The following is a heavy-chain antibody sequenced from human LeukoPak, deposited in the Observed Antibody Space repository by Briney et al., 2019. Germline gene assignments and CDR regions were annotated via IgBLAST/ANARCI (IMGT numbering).Heavy chain of an antibody. CDR2: INQAGSAK. CDR1: GFTFSNYW. CDR3: TRGDPDF. D-gene: IGHD3/OR15-3a*01. J-gene: IGHJ4*02. V-gene: IGHV3-7*01. Sequence: PGGSLRPSCAASGFTFSNYWMQWVRQAPGKGPEWVANINQAGSAKYYVDSVKGRFTISKDSAKNSLYLQMNSLRVDDTAVYYCTRGDPDFWGQGTLVTVSS.